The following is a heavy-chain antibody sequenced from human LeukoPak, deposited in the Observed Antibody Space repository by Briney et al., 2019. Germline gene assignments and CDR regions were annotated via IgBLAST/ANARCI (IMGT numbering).Heavy chain of an antibody. CDR2: IYYSGST. J-gene: IGHJ4*02. Sequence: SETLSLTCTVSGGSISSYYWSWIRQPPGKGLEWIGYIYYSGSTNYNPSLKSRVTISVDTSKNQFSLKLSSVTAADTAVYYCARGGHRDYVWGSYRSFDYWGQGTLVTVSS. CDR1: GGSISSYY. CDR3: ARGGHRDYVWGSYRSFDY. D-gene: IGHD3-16*02. V-gene: IGHV4-59*12.